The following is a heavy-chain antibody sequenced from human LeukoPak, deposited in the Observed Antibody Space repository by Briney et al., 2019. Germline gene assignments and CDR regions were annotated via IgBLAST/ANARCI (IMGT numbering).Heavy chain of an antibody. CDR1: GLTSNIYA. J-gene: IGHJ3*02. D-gene: IGHD3-22*01. V-gene: IGHV3-23*01. CDR3: AKGDSSGYWYDAFDI. Sequence: SLRLYCAASGLTSNIYAMSWLRQAPVKGREWGSTLSGSGGSTYYADSVKGRFTISRDNSKKTLNLQMNSLRAEDTAVYYCAKGDSSGYWYDAFDIWGQGTMVTVSS. CDR2: LSGSGGST.